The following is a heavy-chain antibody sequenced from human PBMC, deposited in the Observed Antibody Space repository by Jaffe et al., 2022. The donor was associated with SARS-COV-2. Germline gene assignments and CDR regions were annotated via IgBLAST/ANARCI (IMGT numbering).Heavy chain of an antibody. CDR1: GASMSSYY. Sequence: QVQLQESGPGLVKSSETLSLNCAVSGASMSSYYWNWIRQAPGKGLEWIAYSGSTDYNPSLKSRVTISVDTSKNLFSLRLNSVTAADTAVYYCARDAGSSWYRRAFDIWGQGTMVTVSS. CDR3: ARDAGSSWYRRAFDI. CDR2: YSGST. D-gene: IGHD6-13*01. J-gene: IGHJ3*02. V-gene: IGHV4-59*01.